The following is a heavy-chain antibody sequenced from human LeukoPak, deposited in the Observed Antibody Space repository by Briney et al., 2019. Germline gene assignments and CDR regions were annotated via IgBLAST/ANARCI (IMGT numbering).Heavy chain of an antibody. D-gene: IGHD1-26*01. J-gene: IGHJ4*02. V-gene: IGHV1-2*02. Sequence: ASVKVSCKASGYTFTGYYMHWMRQAPGQGLEWMGWINPNSGGTNYAQKFQGRVTMTRDTSISTAYMELSRLRSDDTAVYYCARGMLSGSYLGFDYWGQGTLVTVSS. CDR3: ARGMLSGSYLGFDY. CDR1: GYTFTGYY. CDR2: INPNSGGT.